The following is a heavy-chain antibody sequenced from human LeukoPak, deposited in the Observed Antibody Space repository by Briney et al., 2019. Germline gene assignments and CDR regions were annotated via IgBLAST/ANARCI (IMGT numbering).Heavy chain of an antibody. J-gene: IGHJ6*04. CDR1: GFTFSSYA. CDR2: ISYDGSNK. V-gene: IGHV3-30*04. D-gene: IGHD2-2*01. Sequence: PGGSLRLSCAASGFTFSSYAMHWVRQAPGKGLEWVAVISYDGSNKYYADSVKGRFTISRDNSKNTLYLQMNSLRAEDTAVYYCAKGAPVVVPAATPYGMDVWGKGTTVTVSS. CDR3: AKGAPVVVPAATPYGMDV.